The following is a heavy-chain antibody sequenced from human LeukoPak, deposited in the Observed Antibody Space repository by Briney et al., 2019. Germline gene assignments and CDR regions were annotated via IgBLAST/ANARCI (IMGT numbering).Heavy chain of an antibody. Sequence: SQTLSLTCAISGDSVSSDSAAWNWIRQSPSRGLEWLGRTYYRSNWNNDYAVSVKSRTTINPDTSKNQFSLHLNSVTPEDTAVYYCARTRLHHNYGSGTSFDYWGQGTLVPISS. D-gene: IGHD3-10*01. CDR3: ARTRLHHNYGSGTSFDY. CDR2: TYYRSNWNN. J-gene: IGHJ4*02. CDR1: GDSVSSDSAA. V-gene: IGHV6-1*01.